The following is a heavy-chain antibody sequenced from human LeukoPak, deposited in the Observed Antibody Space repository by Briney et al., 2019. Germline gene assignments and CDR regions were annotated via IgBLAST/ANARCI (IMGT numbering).Heavy chain of an antibody. CDR2: IKGDGSST. Sequence: GGSLTLSCAASGFTFSTYWMHWVRQAPGKGRVWVARIKGDGSSTIYADSVKGRFTISRDNSKNTLYLQTSSLRAEDTAVYYCARASTTVPNRLDHWGRGTLVTVSS. V-gene: IGHV3-74*01. CDR3: ARASTTVPNRLDH. J-gene: IGHJ4*02. CDR1: GFTFSTYW. D-gene: IGHD4-17*01.